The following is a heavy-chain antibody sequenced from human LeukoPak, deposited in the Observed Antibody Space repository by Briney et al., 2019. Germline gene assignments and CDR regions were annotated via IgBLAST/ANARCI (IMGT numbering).Heavy chain of an antibody. CDR2: IYTSGST. CDR3: ARHVPVDTAMVFDY. V-gene: IGHV4-4*07. Sequence: KPSETLSLTCTVSGGSISSYYWSWIRQPAGKGLEWIGRIYTSGSTYYNPSLKSRVTISVDTSKNQFSLKLSSVTAADTAVYYCARHVPVDTAMVFDYWGQGTLVTVSP. D-gene: IGHD5-18*01. CDR1: GGSISSYY. J-gene: IGHJ4*02.